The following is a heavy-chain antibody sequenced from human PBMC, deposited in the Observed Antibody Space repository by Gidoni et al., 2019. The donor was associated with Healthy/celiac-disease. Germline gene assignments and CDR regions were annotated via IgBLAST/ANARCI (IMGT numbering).Heavy chain of an antibody. Sequence: QVQLQQWGSGLLTPSAPLSLTCAVYGGSFSGYYWSWIRQPPGKGLEWIGEINHSGRTNYNPSLKSRVTISVDTAKNQFSLKLSAVTAADTAVYYCAGGYSGYSSYWGQGTLVTVSS. CDR1: GGSFSGYY. V-gene: IGHV4-34*01. CDR3: AGGYSGYSSY. J-gene: IGHJ4*02. D-gene: IGHD5-12*01. CDR2: INHSGRT.